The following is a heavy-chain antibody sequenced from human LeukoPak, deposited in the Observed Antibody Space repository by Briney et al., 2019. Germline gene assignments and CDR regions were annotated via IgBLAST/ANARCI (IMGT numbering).Heavy chain of an antibody. CDR2: IHYTGST. J-gene: IGHJ6*03. V-gene: IGHV4-61*01. CDR1: GGSITSRSNY. Sequence: SETLSLTCTVSGGSITSRSNYWSWIRQPPRKGLEWIGYIHYTGSTNYNPSLKSRVTISVDTSKNQFSLKLSSVTAADTAVYYCARVEEGYGSGRRENYYYYYMDVWGKGTTVTISS. CDR3: ARVEEGYGSGRRENYYYYYMDV. D-gene: IGHD3-10*01.